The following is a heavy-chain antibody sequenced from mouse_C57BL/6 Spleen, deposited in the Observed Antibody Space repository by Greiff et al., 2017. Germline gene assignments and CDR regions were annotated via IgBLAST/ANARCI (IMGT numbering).Heavy chain of an antibody. J-gene: IGHJ3*01. V-gene: IGHV5-4*01. CDR3: ARELAGFAY. CDR2: ISDGGSYT. CDR1: GFTFSSYA. Sequence: EVMLVESGGGLVKPGGSLKLSCAASGFTFSSYAMSWVRQTPEKRLEWVATISDGGSYTYYPDNVQGRFTISRDNAKNNLYLQMSHLKSEDTAMYYCARELAGFAYWGQGTLVTVSA.